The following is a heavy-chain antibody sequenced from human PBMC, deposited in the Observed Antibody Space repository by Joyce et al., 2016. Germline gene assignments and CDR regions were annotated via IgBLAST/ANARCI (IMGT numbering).Heavy chain of an antibody. D-gene: IGHD2-2*01. V-gene: IGHV1-69*06. CDR3: ASGVAGYCSSSTCPRPLDV. CDR2: IIPVFVTP. CDR1: FGAQT. Sequence: FGAQTSNWVRQTPGQGLEWMGGIIPVFVTPHDAQKFQGTVSITADTGTSTVFMEVRSLTSDDTAMYYCASGVAGYCSSSTCPRPLDVWGQGTMVIVS. J-gene: IGHJ3*01.